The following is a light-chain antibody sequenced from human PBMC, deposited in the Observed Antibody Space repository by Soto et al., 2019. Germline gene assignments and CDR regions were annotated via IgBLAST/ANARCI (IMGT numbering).Light chain of an antibody. Sequence: DIQMTQSPSSVSASVGDRVTITCRASQDISSWLAWYQQKPGKAPKLLIYSASSLPSGVPSRFSGSGAGTDFTLTISSLQPADFATYYCQQANTFALTFGGGTKVEIK. CDR3: QQANTFALT. J-gene: IGKJ4*01. CDR1: QDISSW. CDR2: SAS. V-gene: IGKV1-12*01.